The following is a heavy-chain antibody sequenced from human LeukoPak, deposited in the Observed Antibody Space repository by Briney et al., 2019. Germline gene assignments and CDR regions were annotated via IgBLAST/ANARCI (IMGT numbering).Heavy chain of an antibody. CDR2: IYYSGST. D-gene: IGHD3-3*01. V-gene: IGHV4-38-2*01. J-gene: IGHJ3*02. Sequence: WETLSLTCAVSGYSISSGYYWGWIRQPPGKGLEWIGSIYYSGSTYYNPSLKSRVTISVDTSKNQFSLKLSSVTAADTAVYYCARRDYDFWSGYPGAAFDIWGQGTMVTVSS. CDR1: GYSISSGYY. CDR3: ARRDYDFWSGYPGAAFDI.